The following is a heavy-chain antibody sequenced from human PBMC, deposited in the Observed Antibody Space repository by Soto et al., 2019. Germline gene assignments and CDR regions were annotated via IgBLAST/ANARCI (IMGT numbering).Heavy chain of an antibody. D-gene: IGHD5-18*01. CDR2: VSYSGST. J-gene: IGHJ4*02. Sequence: QVQLQESGPGLMKSSETLSLTCTVSGGSISPYYWYWIRQPPGKGLEWIGYVSYSGSTSYNPSLKSRVTISLDTSKNQFSLKLSSVTAADTAVYYCARGERRDGYTYVGDFGKWGQGALVTVSS. V-gene: IGHV4-59*01. CDR3: ARGERRDGYTYVGDFGK. CDR1: GGSISPYY.